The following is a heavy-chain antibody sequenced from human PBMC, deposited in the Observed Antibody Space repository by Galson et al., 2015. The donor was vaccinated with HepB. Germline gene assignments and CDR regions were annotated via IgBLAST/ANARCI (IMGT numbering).Heavy chain of an antibody. CDR3: ARDSYCSSTSWYADYHYGMDV. D-gene: IGHD2-2*01. V-gene: IGHV1-69*05. Sequence: SVKVSCKASGGTFSSYAISWVRQAPGQGLEWMGGVIPIFGATDYAQNVQGRVTITTDESTSSPYMELNSLRSEDTAVYYCARDSYCSSTSWYADYHYGMDVWGQGTTVTVSS. J-gene: IGHJ6*02. CDR2: VIPIFGAT. CDR1: GGTFSSYA.